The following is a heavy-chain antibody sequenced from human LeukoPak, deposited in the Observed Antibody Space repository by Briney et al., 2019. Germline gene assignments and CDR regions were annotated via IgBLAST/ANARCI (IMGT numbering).Heavy chain of an antibody. CDR2: IIPIIGIA. Sequence: ASVKVSCKASGGTFSSYAISWVRQAPGQGLEWVGRIIPIIGIANYAQKFQGRVTITADKSTTTGYMELSSLRSEDTAVYYCATTTDGLFDYWGQGTLVTVSS. V-gene: IGHV1-69*04. D-gene: IGHD4-17*01. CDR3: ATTTDGLFDY. CDR1: GGTFSSYA. J-gene: IGHJ4*02.